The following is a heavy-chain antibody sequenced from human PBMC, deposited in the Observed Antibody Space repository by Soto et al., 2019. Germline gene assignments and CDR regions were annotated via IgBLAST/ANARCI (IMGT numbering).Heavy chain of an antibody. CDR2: IHHSGSI. CDR1: GDSISSDYYH. J-gene: IGHJ6*03. CDR3: ARQEGYCSSTSCFVLGQLLRSMDG. Sequence: SETLSLTCTVSGDSISSDYYHWTWIRQSPGKGLEWIGYIHHSGSILYNPSLKSRVTISVDTSKNQFSLHLTSVTAADTAVYYCARQEGYCSSTSCFVLGQLLRSMDGCCKATSVT. D-gene: IGHD2-2*01. V-gene: IGHV4-30-4*08.